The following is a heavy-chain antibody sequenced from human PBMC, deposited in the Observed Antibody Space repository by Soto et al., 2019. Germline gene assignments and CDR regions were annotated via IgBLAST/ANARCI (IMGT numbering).Heavy chain of an antibody. Sequence: QVQLVQSGAEVKKPGSSVKVSCKASGGTFSSYTISWVRQAPGQGLEWMGRIIPILGIANYAQKFQGRVTRTADKCTSTAYMELSSLRSEDTEVYYWARERPAGGRSSPIGPWGKGTLVTVSS. CDR1: GGTFSSYT. D-gene: IGHD2-15*01. CDR3: ARERPAGGRSSPIGP. J-gene: IGHJ5*02. CDR2: IIPILGIA. V-gene: IGHV1-69*08.